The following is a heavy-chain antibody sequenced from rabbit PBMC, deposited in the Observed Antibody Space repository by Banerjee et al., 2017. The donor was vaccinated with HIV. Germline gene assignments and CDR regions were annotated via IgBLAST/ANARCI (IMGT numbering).Heavy chain of an antibody. CDR3: ARSYYTYDYAGATYAYYFDL. V-gene: IGHV1S45*01. CDR1: GFDITNYYM. Sequence: HEQLKETGGGLVQPGGSLTLSCKASGFDITNYYMSWVRHAPGKGLEWIACIYTGSSGSTDYASWAKGRFTISKTSSTTVTLQMTSLTAADTATYFCARSYYTYDYAGATYAYYFDLWGQGTLVTVS. D-gene: IGHD6-1*01. CDR2: IYTGSSGST. J-gene: IGHJ4*01.